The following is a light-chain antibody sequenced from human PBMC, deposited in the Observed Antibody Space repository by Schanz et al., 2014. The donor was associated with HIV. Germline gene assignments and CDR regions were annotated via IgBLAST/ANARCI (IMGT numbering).Light chain of an antibody. CDR3: VSYTGTNNPV. Sequence: QSALTQPASVSGSPGQSITISCTGTSSDIGGYNYVSWYQQHPGKAPKLMIYDVSHRPSGVPDRFSGSKSGNTASLTVSGLQAEDEADYYCVSYTGTNNPVFGGGTKLTVL. CDR2: DVS. CDR1: SSDIGGYNY. V-gene: IGLV2-14*03. J-gene: IGLJ2*01.